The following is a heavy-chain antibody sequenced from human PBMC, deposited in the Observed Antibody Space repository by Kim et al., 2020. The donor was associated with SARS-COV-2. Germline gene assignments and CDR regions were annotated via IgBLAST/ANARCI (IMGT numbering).Heavy chain of an antibody. CDR3: ARVSSGVYCSSTSCSPSYWFDP. J-gene: IGHJ5*02. CDR2: INPNSGGT. CDR1: GYTFTGYY. V-gene: IGHV1-2*02. Sequence: ASVKVSCKASGYTFTGYYMHWVRQAPGQGLEWMGWINPNSGGTNYAQKFQGRVTMTRDTSISTAYMELSRLRSDDTAVYYCARVSSGVYCSSTSCSPSYWFDPWGQGTLVTVSS. D-gene: IGHD2-2*01.